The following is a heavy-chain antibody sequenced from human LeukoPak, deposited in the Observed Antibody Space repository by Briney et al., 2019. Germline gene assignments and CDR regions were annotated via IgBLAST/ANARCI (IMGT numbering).Heavy chain of an antibody. CDR2: IYYSGSP. CDR3: ARVKSNYYYMDV. J-gene: IGHJ6*03. CDR1: GGSISSYY. V-gene: IGHV4-59*08. Sequence: PSETLSLTCTVSGGSISSYYWSWIRQPPGKGLEWIGYIYYSGSPNYNPSLKSRVTMSVDTSRNQFSLKLSSVTAADTAVYYCARVKSNYYYMDVWGKGATVTISS.